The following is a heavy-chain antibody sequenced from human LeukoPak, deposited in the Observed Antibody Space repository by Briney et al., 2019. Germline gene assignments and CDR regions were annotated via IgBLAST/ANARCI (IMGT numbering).Heavy chain of an antibody. CDR1: GFIFRRYG. J-gene: IGHJ6*02. V-gene: IGHV3-33*01. CDR2: IWDDGNNE. D-gene: IGHD1-26*01. Sequence: GGSLRLSCAASGFIFRRYGMHWDRQAPGKGLEWVAIIWDDGNNEDYADSVKGRFTISRDNSRNTLNLEMNSLRVEDTAVYYCAREGIVYRHYYGMDVWGQGTTVTVSS. CDR3: AREGIVYRHYYGMDV.